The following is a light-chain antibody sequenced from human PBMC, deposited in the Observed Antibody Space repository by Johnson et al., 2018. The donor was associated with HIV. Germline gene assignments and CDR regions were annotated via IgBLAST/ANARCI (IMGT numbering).Light chain of an antibody. CDR3: GTWDSSLSAYV. J-gene: IGLJ1*01. Sequence: QSVLTQPPSMSAAPGQKVTFSCSGSTSNIGNNDVSWYRHLPGTAPKLLIYDNYKRPSGIPDRFSGSKSGTSATLGITGLQTGDEADYYCGTWDSSLSAYVFGTGTKVTVV. CDR2: DNY. CDR1: TSNIGNND. V-gene: IGLV1-51*01.